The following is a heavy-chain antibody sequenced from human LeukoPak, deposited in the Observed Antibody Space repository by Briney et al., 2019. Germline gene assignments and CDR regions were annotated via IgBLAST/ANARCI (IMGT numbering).Heavy chain of an antibody. CDR2: INPNSGGT. Sequence: ASVKVSCKASGYTFTGYYMHWVRQAPGQGLEWMGRINPNSGGTNYAQKFQGRVTMTRDTSISTAYMELSRLRSDATAVYYCARGGSGSYFSWLDPWGQGTLVTVSS. CDR3: ARGGSGSYFSWLDP. CDR1: GYTFTGYY. D-gene: IGHD3-10*01. V-gene: IGHV1-2*06. J-gene: IGHJ5*02.